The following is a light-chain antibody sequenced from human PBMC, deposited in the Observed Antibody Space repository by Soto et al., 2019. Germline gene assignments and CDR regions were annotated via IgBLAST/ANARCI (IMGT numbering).Light chain of an antibody. J-gene: IGKJ4*01. CDR2: KAS. V-gene: IGKV1-5*03. CDR1: QSISSW. CDR3: QQYNSSPLT. Sequence: DIQMTQSPSTLSASVGDRVTITCRASQSISSWLAWYQQKPGEAPKLLIYKASSLESGVPSRFSGSGSGTEFTLTISSLQPDDFATYYCQQYNSSPLTFGGGTKVDIK.